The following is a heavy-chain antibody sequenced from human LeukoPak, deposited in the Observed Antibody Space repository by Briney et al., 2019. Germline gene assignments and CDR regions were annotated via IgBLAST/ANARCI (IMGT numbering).Heavy chain of an antibody. J-gene: IGHJ4*02. V-gene: IGHV3-23*01. D-gene: IGHD3-10*01. Sequence: GGSLRLSCELSGVTFATSGMTWVRQAPGKGLECVAAIGTSSSFRLYTDSVKGRFTISRDNSRNTVYLQMHSLRADDTAVCYCAKTGPYYFDIWGQGTLVTVSS. CDR3: AKTGPYYFDI. CDR1: GVTFATSG. CDR2: IGTSSSFR.